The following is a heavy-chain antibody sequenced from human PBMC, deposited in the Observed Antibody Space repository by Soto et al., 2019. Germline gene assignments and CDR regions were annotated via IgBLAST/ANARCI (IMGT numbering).Heavy chain of an antibody. CDR2: IDPSDSYT. D-gene: IGHD6-13*01. V-gene: IGHV5-10-1*01. CDR3: ARRIAAAGLYYYYGMDV. CDR1: GYSFTSYW. J-gene: IGHJ6*02. Sequence: PGESLKVSCKGSGYSFTSYWISWVRQMPWKGLEWMGRIDPSDSYTNYSPSFQGHVTISADKSISTAYLQWSSLKASDTAMYYCARRIAAAGLYYYYGMDVWGQGTTVTVSS.